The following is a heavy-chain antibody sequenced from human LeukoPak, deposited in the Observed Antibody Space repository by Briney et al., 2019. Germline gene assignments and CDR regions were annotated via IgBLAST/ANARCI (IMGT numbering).Heavy chain of an antibody. D-gene: IGHD6-19*01. CDR2: MNPNSGNT. CDR3: AREEQWLVRYFDY. J-gene: IGHJ4*02. CDR1: GYTFTSYD. Sequence: GAPVKVSCKASGYTFTSYDINWVRQATGQGLEWMGWMNPNSGNTGYAQKFQGRVTMTRNTSISTAYMELSSLRSEDTAVYYCAREEQWLVRYFDYWGQGTLVTVSS. V-gene: IGHV1-8*01.